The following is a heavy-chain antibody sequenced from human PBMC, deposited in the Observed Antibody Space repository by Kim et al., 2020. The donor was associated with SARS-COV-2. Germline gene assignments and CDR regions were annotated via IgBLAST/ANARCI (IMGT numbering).Heavy chain of an antibody. CDR1: GYTLTELS. D-gene: IGHD3-22*01. J-gene: IGHJ3*02. Sequence: ASVKVSCKVSGYTLTELSMHWVRQAPGKGLEWMGGFDPEDGETIYAQKFQGRVTMTEDTSTDTAYMELSSLRSEDTAVYYCATDQYQGYDSTSGAFDIWGQGTMVTVSS. V-gene: IGHV1-24*01. CDR2: FDPEDGET. CDR3: ATDQYQGYDSTSGAFDI.